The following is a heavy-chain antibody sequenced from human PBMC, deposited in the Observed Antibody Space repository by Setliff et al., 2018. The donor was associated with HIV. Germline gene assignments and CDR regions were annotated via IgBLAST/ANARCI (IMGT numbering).Heavy chain of an antibody. V-gene: IGHV4-31*03. J-gene: IGHJ2*01. CDR3: ASGSGSHYNSGDWYFDR. CDR1: GGSISSGGYY. CDR2: IYYSGST. Sequence: PSETLSLTCTVSGGSISSGGYYWSWIRQHPGKGLEWIGYIYYSGSTYFHPSLKSRVAISVATSENQFSLILNSVTAADTAVYYCASGSGSHYNSGDWYFDRWGRGTLVTVSS. D-gene: IGHD3-10*01.